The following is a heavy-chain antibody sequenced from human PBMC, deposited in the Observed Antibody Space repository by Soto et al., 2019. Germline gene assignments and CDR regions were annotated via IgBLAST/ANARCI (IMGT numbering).Heavy chain of an antibody. J-gene: IGHJ4*02. D-gene: IGHD2-15*01. CDR1: GASISSYY. CDR3: ATFCHGGRCPGH. CDR2: IYYSGSS. V-gene: IGHV4-59*01. Sequence: SETLSLTCTVSGASISSYYWTWIRQPPGKGLEWIGYIYYSGSSLYNPSLKSRVTFSIDTSKNQISLKLRSVTAADTAVYFCATFCHGGRCPGHWSQGTLVTVSS.